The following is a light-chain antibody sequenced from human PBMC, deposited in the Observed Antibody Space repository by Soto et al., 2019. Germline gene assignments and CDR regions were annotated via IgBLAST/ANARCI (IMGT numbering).Light chain of an antibody. CDR1: QSVLYSSNNENY. J-gene: IGKJ4*01. CDR2: WAS. Sequence: DIVMTQSPDSLAVFLGERATINCKSSQSVLYSSNNENYLAWHQQKPGQPPKVLIYWASTRESGVPDRFSGSGSGTDFTLTISNLQAEDVAVYYCQQYYSAPFTFGGGTKVEIK. V-gene: IGKV4-1*01. CDR3: QQYYSAPFT.